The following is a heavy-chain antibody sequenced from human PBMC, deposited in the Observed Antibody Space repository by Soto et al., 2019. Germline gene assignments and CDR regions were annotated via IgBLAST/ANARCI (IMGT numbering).Heavy chain of an antibody. D-gene: IGHD4-17*01. CDR1: EFTFSHYW. Sequence: EVHLVESGGGLVQPGGSLRLSCADSEFTFSHYWMHWVRQAPGKGLVWVSRINPDGTTTNYADSVKGRFTISRDNAKNTLYLPMNSLRGEDTAMYYCTKDTFGDRDSWGQGTLVTVSS. CDR2: INPDGTTT. CDR3: TKDTFGDRDS. V-gene: IGHV3-74*01. J-gene: IGHJ4*02.